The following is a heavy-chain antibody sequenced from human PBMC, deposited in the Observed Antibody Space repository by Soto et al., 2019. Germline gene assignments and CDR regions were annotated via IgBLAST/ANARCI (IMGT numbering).Heavy chain of an antibody. D-gene: IGHD3-10*01. CDR1: GFVFKDSS. CDR3: TRLISAAQDY. J-gene: IGHJ4*02. V-gene: IGHV3-73*01. Sequence: EVLLVESGGGLVQPGGSLKLSCEASGFVFKDSSIHWVHHASGKGLEWVGRIRDRAYNYATAYAASVKGRFTISRDDSNNKAYLQMDSLKTEDTAIYYCTRLISAAQDYWGQGTLVTVSS. CDR2: IRDRAYNYAT.